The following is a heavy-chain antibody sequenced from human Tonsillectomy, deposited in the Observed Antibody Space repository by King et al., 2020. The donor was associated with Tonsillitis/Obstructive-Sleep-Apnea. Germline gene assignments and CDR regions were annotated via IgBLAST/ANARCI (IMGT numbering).Heavy chain of an antibody. V-gene: IGHV3-30*01. J-gene: IGHJ6*03. CDR2: ISYDGSNK. CDR3: ARDGRRGYYMDV. D-gene: IGHD1-14*01. Sequence: VQLVESGGGVVQPGRSLRLSCAASGFTFSSYAMQWVRQAPGKGLDWGAVISYDGSNKYYADSGKGRFTISRDNSKNTLYLQMNSLRAEDTAVYYCARDGRRGYYMDVWGKGTTVTVSS. CDR1: GFTFSSYA.